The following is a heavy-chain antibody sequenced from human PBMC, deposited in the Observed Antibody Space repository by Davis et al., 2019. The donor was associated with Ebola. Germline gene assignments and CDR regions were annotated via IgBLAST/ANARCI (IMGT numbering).Heavy chain of an antibody. J-gene: IGHJ6*02. Sequence: GGSLRLSCVASGLTFSRYGMHWVRQTPGKGLEWVAFIWFDGRNAHYIDSVKGRFTISRDNSKNTLYLQMNSLRDEDTAVYYCARVGGSGTLGDYGMDVWGQGTTVTVSS. V-gene: IGHV3-33*01. CDR1: GLTFSRYG. CDR2: IWFDGRNA. CDR3: ARVGGSGTLGDYGMDV. D-gene: IGHD3-10*01.